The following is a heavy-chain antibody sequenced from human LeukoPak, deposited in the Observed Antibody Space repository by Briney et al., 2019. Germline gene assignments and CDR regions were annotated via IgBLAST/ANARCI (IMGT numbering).Heavy chain of an antibody. J-gene: IGHJ4*02. CDR3: ARQLINYGDPPGY. D-gene: IGHD4-17*01. V-gene: IGHV5-51*01. CDR2: IYPGDSDT. Sequence: GESLKISCKGSCYIFTCYWIGWVRQMPGKGLEWMGIIYPGDSDTRYSPSFQGQVTISADKSISTAYLQWSMLKAADSAKYYCARQLINYGDPPGYWGQGTLVTVSS. CDR1: CYIFTCYW.